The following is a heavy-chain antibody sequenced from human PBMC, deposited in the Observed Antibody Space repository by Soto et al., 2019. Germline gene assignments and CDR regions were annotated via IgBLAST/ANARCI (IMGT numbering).Heavy chain of an antibody. CDR1: GFTFSSYS. J-gene: IGHJ4*02. CDR2: ISSTSRPI. CDR3: ARDTLAPTTRTTSKFDF. V-gene: IGHV3-48*01. D-gene: IGHD1-1*01. Sequence: GGSLRLSCAASGFTFSSYSMNWVRQAPGKGLEWVSYISSTSRPIYYADSVQGRFTISRDNAKNSLYLQMNSLRAEDTAVYYCARDTLAPTTRTTSKFDFWGQGTLVTVSS.